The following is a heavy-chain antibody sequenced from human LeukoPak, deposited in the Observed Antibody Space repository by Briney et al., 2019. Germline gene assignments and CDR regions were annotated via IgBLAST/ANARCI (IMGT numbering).Heavy chain of an antibody. J-gene: IGHJ4*02. D-gene: IGHD3-22*01. Sequence: GGSLRLSCAASGFTFDDYAMHWVRQAPGKGLEWVSGISWNSGSIGYADSVKGRFTISRDNAKNSLYLQMNSLRAEDTALYYCAKDPTYYYDSSGSYFDYWGQGTLVTVSS. V-gene: IGHV3-9*01. CDR1: GFTFDDYA. CDR3: AKDPTYYYDSSGSYFDY. CDR2: ISWNSGSI.